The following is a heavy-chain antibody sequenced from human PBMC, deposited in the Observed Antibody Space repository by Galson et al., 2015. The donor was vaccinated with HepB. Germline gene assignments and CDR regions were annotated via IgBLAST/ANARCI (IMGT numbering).Heavy chain of an antibody. J-gene: IGHJ6*02. Sequence: QSGAEVKKPGESLRIPCQGSGYTFTNYWISWVRQKPGKGLEWMLNINPSDSYTNYNPSFQGHVSISADKSINTAYLQWSSLQASDTAMYYCVATPQGYGMDVWGHGTTVTVSS. V-gene: IGHV5-10-1*01. CDR3: VATPQGYGMDV. CDR1: GYTFTNYW. CDR2: INPSDSYT.